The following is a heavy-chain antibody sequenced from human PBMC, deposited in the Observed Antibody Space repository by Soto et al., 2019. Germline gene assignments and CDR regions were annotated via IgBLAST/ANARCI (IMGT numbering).Heavy chain of an antibody. Sequence: PGGSLRLSCAASGFTVSSNYMSWVRQAPGKGLEWVSVIYSGGSTYYADSVKGRFTISRDNSKNTLYLQMNSLRAEDTAVYYCARHQTGYSSSWYVVFDYWGQGTLVTVSS. V-gene: IGHV3-66*04. CDR3: ARHQTGYSSSWYVVFDY. D-gene: IGHD6-13*01. CDR2: IYSGGST. J-gene: IGHJ4*02. CDR1: GFTVSSNY.